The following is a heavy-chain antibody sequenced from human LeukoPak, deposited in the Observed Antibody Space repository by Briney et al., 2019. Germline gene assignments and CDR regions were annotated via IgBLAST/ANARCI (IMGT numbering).Heavy chain of an antibody. V-gene: IGHV4-34*01. CDR1: GGSFSGYY. D-gene: IGHD4-17*01. J-gene: IGHJ6*02. Sequence: ASETLSLTCAVYGGSFSGYYWSWIRQPPGKGLEWIGEINHSGSTNYNPSLKSRVTISVDTPKNQFSLKLSSVTAADTAVYYCARGKNGLYYYYYGMDVWGQGTTVTVSS. CDR3: ARGKNGLYYYYYGMDV. CDR2: INHSGST.